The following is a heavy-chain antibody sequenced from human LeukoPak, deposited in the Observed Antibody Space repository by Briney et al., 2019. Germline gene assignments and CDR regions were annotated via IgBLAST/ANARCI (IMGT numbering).Heavy chain of an antibody. J-gene: IGHJ4*02. V-gene: IGHV4-39*01. CDR1: GGSISSSSYY. CDR2: IYYSGST. D-gene: IGHD2-2*02. CDR3: ARQEELVVVPAAISY. Sequence: PSETLSLTCTVSGGSISSSSYYWGWIRQPPGKGLEWIGSIYYSGSTYYNPSLKSRATISVDTSKNQFSLKLSSVTAADTAVYYCARQEELVVVPAAISYWGQGTLVTVSS.